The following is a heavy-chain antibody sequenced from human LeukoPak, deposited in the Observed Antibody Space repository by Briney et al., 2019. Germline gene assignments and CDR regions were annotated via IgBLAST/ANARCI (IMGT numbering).Heavy chain of an antibody. J-gene: IGHJ4*02. D-gene: IGHD3-10*01. CDR2: IYYSGST. Sequence: PSETLSLTCTVSGGSISSSSYYWGWIRQPPGKGLEGIGRIYYSGSTYYNPSLKSRVTISVDTSKNQFSLKLSSVTAADTAVYYCARQGLSYYGSGSYRFFDYWGQGTLVTVSS. V-gene: IGHV4-39*01. CDR1: GGSISSSSYY. CDR3: ARQGLSYYGSGSYRFFDY.